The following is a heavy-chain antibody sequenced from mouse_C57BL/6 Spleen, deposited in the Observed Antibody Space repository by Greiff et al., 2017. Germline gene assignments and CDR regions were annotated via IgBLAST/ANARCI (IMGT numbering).Heavy chain of an antibody. CDR3: ARASDYHFDY. V-gene: IGHV1-64*01. CDR2: IHPNSGST. CDR1: GYTFTSYW. Sequence: QVQLQQPGAELVKPGASVKLSCKASGYTFTSYWMHWVKQRPGQGLEWIGMIHPNSGSTNYNEKFKSKATLTVDKSSSTDYMQLSSLTSEDSAVYYCARASDYHFDYWGQGTTLTVSS. D-gene: IGHD2-4*01. J-gene: IGHJ2*01.